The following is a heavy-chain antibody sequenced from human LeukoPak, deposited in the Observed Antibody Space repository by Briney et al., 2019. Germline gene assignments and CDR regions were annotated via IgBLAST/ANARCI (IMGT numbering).Heavy chain of an antibody. V-gene: IGHV1-18*01. CDR2: ISAYNGNT. J-gene: IGHJ6*03. D-gene: IGHD6-13*01. Sequence: ASVKLSCKASGYTFTSYDISWVRQAPGQGLEWMGWISAYNGNTNYAQKLQSRVTMTRNTSISTAYMALSSLRSEDTAVYYCAREGYSSSWYFFYYYYMDVWGKGTTVTISS. CDR1: GYTFTSYD. CDR3: AREGYSSSWYFFYYYYMDV.